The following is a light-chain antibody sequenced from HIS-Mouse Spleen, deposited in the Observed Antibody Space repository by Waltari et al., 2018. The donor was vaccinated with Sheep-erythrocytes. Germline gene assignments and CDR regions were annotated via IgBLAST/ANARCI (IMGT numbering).Light chain of an antibody. CDR2: DVS. CDR3: QAWDSSTAV. Sequence: QSALTQPRSVSGSPGQSVTISCTGTRSDVGGYNFVSWYQQHPGKAPKLMIYDVSKRPSGIPERFSGSNSGNTATLTISGTQAMDEADYYCQAWDSSTAVFGGGTKLTVL. J-gene: IGLJ2*01. CDR1: RSDVGGYNF. V-gene: IGLV2-11*01.